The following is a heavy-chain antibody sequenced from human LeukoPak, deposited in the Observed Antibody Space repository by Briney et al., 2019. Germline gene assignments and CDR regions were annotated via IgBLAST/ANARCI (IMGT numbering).Heavy chain of an antibody. V-gene: IGHV3-11*04. Sequence: GGSPRLSCAASGFTFSDYYISWIRQAPGKGREGVSYISNRGGIIYYADSVKGRFTISRDNAKHTLYLQMNSLRAEDTAVYYCAALDHGHDYWGQGTLVTVSS. J-gene: IGHJ4*02. CDR1: GFTFSDYY. CDR2: ISNRGGII. CDR3: AALDHGHDY.